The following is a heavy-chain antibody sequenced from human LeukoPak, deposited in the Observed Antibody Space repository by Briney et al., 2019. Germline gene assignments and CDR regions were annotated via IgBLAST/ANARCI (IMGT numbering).Heavy chain of an antibody. V-gene: IGHV3-7*01. CDR3: AVRFRLPGDI. J-gene: IGHJ3*02. Sequence: GGSLRLSCAASGFTFSGFSMSWVRQSPTKGLEWVANIKQDGSERYYVDSAKGRFTISRDNAKNSLSLQMNNLRVEDTAVYYCAVRFRLPGDIWGQGTMVTVSS. CDR2: IKQDGSER. D-gene: IGHD3-10*01. CDR1: GFTFSGFS.